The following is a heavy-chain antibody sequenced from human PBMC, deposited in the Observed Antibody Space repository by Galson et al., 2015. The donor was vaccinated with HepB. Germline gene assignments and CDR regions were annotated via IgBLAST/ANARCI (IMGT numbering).Heavy chain of an antibody. CDR3: ARGRYSSGWYDY. D-gene: IGHD6-19*01. V-gene: IGHV1-46*01. CDR1: GYTFSSYY. CDR2: INPSGGNT. Sequence: SVKVSCKASGYTFSSYYIHWVRQAPGQGLEWMGLINPSGGNTNYAQKFQGRVTMTRDTSTSTAYMELRSLRSDDTAVYYCARGRYSSGWYDYWGQGTLVTVSS. J-gene: IGHJ4*02.